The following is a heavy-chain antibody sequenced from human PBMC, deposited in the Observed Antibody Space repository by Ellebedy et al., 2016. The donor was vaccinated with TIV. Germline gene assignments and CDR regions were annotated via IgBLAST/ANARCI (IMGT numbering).Heavy chain of an antibody. Sequence: PGGSLRLSCVTSGFTSSLYWMSWVRQAPGKGLEWVANTYHDGRVKFYVDSVEGRFTISRDNAKNSLYLQMNSLRAEDKAVYYCARDDWGPAGPWGQGTLVTVSS. D-gene: IGHD3-9*01. J-gene: IGHJ5*02. CDR3: ARDDWGPAGP. V-gene: IGHV3-7*03. CDR1: GFTSSLYW. CDR2: TYHDGRVK.